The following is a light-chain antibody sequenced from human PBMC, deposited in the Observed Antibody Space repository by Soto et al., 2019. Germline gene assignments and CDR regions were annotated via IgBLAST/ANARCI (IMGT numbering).Light chain of an antibody. J-gene: IGKJ1*01. CDR1: QSINTW. Sequence: DIQMTQSPSTLSASVGDTVTFTCRASQSINTWLAWYQQKPGKAPKLLIYDASSLQSGVPSRFTGRGSGTEFTLTISSLQPDDFATYYCQQYDSYSRTFGQGTKVDIK. V-gene: IGKV1-5*01. CDR2: DAS. CDR3: QQYDSYSRT.